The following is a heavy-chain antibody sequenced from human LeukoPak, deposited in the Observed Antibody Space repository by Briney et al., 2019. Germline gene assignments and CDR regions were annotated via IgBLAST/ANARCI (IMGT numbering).Heavy chain of an antibody. Sequence: ASVKVSCKASGYSFTNYYMHWVRQDPGQGLEWMGLINPSAGTTTYAQKFQGRVTVTRDTSTSTVYMDLSSLKSEDTAVYYCARGKSSVWPVGLCMDVWGQGTTVTVSS. CDR2: INPSAGTT. CDR1: GYSFTNYY. CDR3: ARGKSSVWPVGLCMDV. D-gene: IGHD6-19*01. J-gene: IGHJ6*02. V-gene: IGHV1-46*01.